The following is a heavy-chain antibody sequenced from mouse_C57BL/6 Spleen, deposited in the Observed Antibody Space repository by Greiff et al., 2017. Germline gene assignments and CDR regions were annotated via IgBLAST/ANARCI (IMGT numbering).Heavy chain of an antibody. Sequence: QVQLKQSGAELVRPGASVTLSCKASGYTFTDYEMHWVKQTPVHGLEWIGAIDPETGGTAYNQKFKGKAILTADKSSSTAYMELRSLTSEDSAVYYCTRGYSIYGYFDVWGTGTTVTVSS. V-gene: IGHV1-15*01. J-gene: IGHJ1*03. D-gene: IGHD2-5*01. CDR3: TRGYSIYGYFDV. CDR1: GYTFTDYE. CDR2: IDPETGGT.